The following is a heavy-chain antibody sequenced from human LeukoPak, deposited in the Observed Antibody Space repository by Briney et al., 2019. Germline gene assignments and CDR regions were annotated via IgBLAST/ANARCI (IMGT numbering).Heavy chain of an antibody. Sequence: PGGSLRLPCAASGFTFSSYAMSWVRQAPGKGLEWVSAISTSGGSTYYADSVKGRFTISRDNSKNTLYLQMNSLRAEDTAVYYCAKQFLTGTTRGYFDYWGQGTLVTVSS. CDR3: AKQFLTGTTRGYFDY. CDR1: GFTFSSYA. V-gene: IGHV3-23*01. J-gene: IGHJ4*02. CDR2: ISTSGGST. D-gene: IGHD1-20*01.